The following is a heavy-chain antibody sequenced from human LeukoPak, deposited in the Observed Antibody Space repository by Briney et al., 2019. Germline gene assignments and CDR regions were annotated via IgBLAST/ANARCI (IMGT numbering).Heavy chain of an antibody. J-gene: IGHJ6*03. CDR1: GYSISSGYY. D-gene: IGHD3-22*01. CDR2: IYHSGST. V-gene: IGHV4-38-2*02. CDR3: ARRYYDSSGYYWYYYYYYMDV. Sequence: SETLSLTCTVSGYSISSGYYWGWIRQPPGKGLEWIGSIYHSGSTYYNPSLKSRVTISVDTSKNQFSLKLSSVTAADTAVYYCARRYYDSSGYYWYYYYYYMDVWGKGTTVTASS.